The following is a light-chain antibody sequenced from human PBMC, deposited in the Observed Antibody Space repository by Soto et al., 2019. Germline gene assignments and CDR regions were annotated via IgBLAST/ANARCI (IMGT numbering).Light chain of an antibody. CDR3: QQYNGTPIT. CDR1: QTVSSNY. Sequence: FTTSQHTLSLSPGERSTLSCRASQTVSSNYLAWCQQRPGQAPRLLIYGASTRAAGIPDRFSGSGSGTDFTLTITRLEPEDSAVYFCQQYNGTPITFGQGTRLEIK. J-gene: IGKJ5*01. V-gene: IGKV3-20*01. CDR2: GAS.